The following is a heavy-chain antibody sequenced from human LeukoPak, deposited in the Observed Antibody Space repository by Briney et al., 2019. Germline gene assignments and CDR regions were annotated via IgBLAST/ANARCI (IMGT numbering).Heavy chain of an antibody. Sequence: GGSLRLSCEASGFTVSSNYMSWVRQAPGKGLEWVSVIYTGGSTFYADSVKGRFTISRDNSKNTVFLQMNSLRAEDTAVYYCARAERIAARSGYNWFDPWGQGTLVTVSP. J-gene: IGHJ5*02. CDR2: IYTGGST. D-gene: IGHD6-6*01. V-gene: IGHV3-53*01. CDR1: GFTVSSNY. CDR3: ARAERIAARSGYNWFDP.